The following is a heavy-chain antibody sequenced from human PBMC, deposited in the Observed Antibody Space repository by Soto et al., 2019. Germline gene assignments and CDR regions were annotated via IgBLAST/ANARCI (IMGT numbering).Heavy chain of an antibody. CDR2: ISFDGSNK. D-gene: IGHD2-21*02. J-gene: IGHJ4*02. Sequence: ESGGGVVQPGRSLRLSCAASGFTFSTYGIHWVRQAPGKGLEWVAVISFDGSNKYYADSVKGRFTISRDNSKNTLYLRMNSLGAEDTAVYYCAKDWGGGDCYHCGVFAYWGQGPLVTVSS. CDR3: AKDWGGGDCYHCGVFAY. V-gene: IGHV3-30*18. CDR1: GFTFSTYG.